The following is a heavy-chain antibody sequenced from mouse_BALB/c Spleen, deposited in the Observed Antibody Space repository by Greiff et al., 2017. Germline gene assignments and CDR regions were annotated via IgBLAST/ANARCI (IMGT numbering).Heavy chain of an antibody. D-gene: IGHD2-4*01. J-gene: IGHJ4*01. CDR3: ARDVRITTGYAMDY. Sequence: EVKVVESGGGLVKPGGSLKLSCAASGFTFSDYYMYWVRQTPEKRLEWVATISDGGSYTYYPDSVKGRFTISRDNAKNNLYLQMSSLKSEDTAMYYCARDVRITTGYAMDYWGQGTSVTVSS. CDR2: ISDGGSYT. V-gene: IGHV5-4*02. CDR1: GFTFSDYY.